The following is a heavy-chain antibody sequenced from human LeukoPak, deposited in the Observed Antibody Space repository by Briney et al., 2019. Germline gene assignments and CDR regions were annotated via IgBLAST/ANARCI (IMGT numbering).Heavy chain of an antibody. CDR1: GASINSFY. CDR2: LSHSGYT. CDR3: AGSGYIYGADAFDI. V-gene: IGHV4-59*01. D-gene: IGHD5-18*01. J-gene: IGHJ3*02. Sequence: SATLSLTCAVSGASINSFYWSWIRQPPGKGLEWIGYLSHSGYTTYNPSLKSRVTMSVDTSKNYLSLKLTSMTAADTALYYCAGSGYIYGADAFDIWGLGTMVSVSS.